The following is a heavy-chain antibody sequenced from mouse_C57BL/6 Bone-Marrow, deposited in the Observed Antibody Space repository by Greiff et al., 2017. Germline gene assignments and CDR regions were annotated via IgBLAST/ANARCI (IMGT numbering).Heavy chain of an antibody. CDR3: AGSNCGDYYAMDY. CDR1: GYTFPSYW. Sequence: QVQLQQPGAELVKPGASVTLSCKASGYTFPSYWMQWVKQRPGQGLEWIGEIDPSDSYTNYNQKFKGKATLTVDTSSSTAYMQLSSLTSEDSAVYYCAGSNCGDYYAMDYWGQGTSVTVSS. CDR2: IDPSDSYT. J-gene: IGHJ4*01. V-gene: IGHV1-50*01. D-gene: IGHD2-5*01.